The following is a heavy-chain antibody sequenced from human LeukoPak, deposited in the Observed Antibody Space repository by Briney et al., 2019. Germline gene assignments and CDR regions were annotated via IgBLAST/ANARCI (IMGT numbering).Heavy chain of an antibody. J-gene: IGHJ6*04. D-gene: IGHD3-10*02. V-gene: IGHV3-48*03. Sequence: GGSLRLSCGASGFTFSTYAMTWVRQAPGKGLEWVSYISSSGSTIYYADSVKGRSTISRDNAKNSLYLQMNSLRAEDTAVYYCAELGITMIGGVWGKGTTVTISS. CDR1: GFTFSTYA. CDR3: AELGITMIGGV. CDR2: ISSSGSTI.